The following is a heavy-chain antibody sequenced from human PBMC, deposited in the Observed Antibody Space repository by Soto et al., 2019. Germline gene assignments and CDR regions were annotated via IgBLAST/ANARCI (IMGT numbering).Heavy chain of an antibody. CDR1: GGSISSYY. V-gene: IGHV4-59*01. CDR3: TRGGRRFGAPNWFXP. CDR2: IYYSGST. Sequence: SETLSLTCTVSGGSISSYYWSWIRQPPGKGLEWIGYIYYSGSTNYNPSLKSRVTISVDTSKNQFSLKLSSVTAADTAVYYCTRGGRRFGAPNWFXPWGQGTLVTVSS. D-gene: IGHD3-10*01. J-gene: IGHJ5*02.